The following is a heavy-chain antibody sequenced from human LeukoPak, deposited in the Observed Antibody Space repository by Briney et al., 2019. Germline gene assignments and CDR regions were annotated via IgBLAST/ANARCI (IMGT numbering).Heavy chain of an antibody. J-gene: IGHJ4*02. CDR2: IYYSGST. CDR1: GGSISSSSYH. CDR3: ARPEYYYDSSGYSPDGYYFDY. V-gene: IGHV4-39*01. Sequence: SETLSLTCTVSGGSISSSSYHWGWIRQPPGKGLEWIGSIYYSGSTYYNPSLKSRVTISVDTSKNQFSLKLSSVTAADTAVYYCARPEYYYDSSGYSPDGYYFDYWGQGTLVTVSS. D-gene: IGHD3-22*01.